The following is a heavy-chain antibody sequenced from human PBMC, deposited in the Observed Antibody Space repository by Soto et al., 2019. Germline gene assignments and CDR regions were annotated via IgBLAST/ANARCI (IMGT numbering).Heavy chain of an antibody. CDR2: ISYDGSNK. J-gene: IGHJ4*02. CDR3: ARRGYDILTGHYNLDY. Sequence: PGGSLRLSCAASGFTFSTYAMHWVRQAPGKGLKWVAVISYDGSNKYYADSVKGRFTISRDNSRNTLYLQMNSLRAEDTAVYYCARRGYDILTGHYNLDYWGQGTLVTVSS. CDR1: GFTFSTYA. V-gene: IGHV3-30-3*01. D-gene: IGHD3-9*01.